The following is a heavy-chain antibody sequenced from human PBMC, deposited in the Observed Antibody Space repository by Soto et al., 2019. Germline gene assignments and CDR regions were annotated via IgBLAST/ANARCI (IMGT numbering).Heavy chain of an antibody. CDR2: IYYSGST. J-gene: IGHJ5*02. V-gene: IGHV4-31*03. Sequence: QVQLQESGPGLVKPSQTLSLTCTVSGGSISSGGYYWSWIRQHPGKGLEWIGYIYYSGSTYYNPSLKSRVTISVDPSKNQFSLKLSSVTAADTAVYYCARDSGPAYHSSGWSPRGGWFDPWGQGTLVTVSS. D-gene: IGHD6-19*01. CDR3: ARDSGPAYHSSGWSPRGGWFDP. CDR1: GGSISSGGYY.